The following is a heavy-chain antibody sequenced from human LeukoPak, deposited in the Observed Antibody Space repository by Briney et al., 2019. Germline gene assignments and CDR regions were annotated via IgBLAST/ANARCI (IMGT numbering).Heavy chain of an antibody. CDR2: IYYSGST. CDR1: GGXISSYY. Sequence: PSETLSLTCTVSGGXISSYYCSWIRQPPGKGLEWIGYIYYSGSTNYNPSLKSRVTISVDTSKNQFSLKLSSVTAADTAVYYCASGNYGSGSYPKAYYYYGMDVWGQGTTVTVSS. V-gene: IGHV4-59*01. D-gene: IGHD3-10*01. CDR3: ASGNYGSGSYPKAYYYYGMDV. J-gene: IGHJ6*02.